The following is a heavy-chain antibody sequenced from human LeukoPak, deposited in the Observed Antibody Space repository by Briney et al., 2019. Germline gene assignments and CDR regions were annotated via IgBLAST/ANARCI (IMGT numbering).Heavy chain of an antibody. CDR3: ARANSSSWYGGFDP. CDR1: GDSVSSNSVT. J-gene: IGHJ5*02. V-gene: IGHV6-1*01. Sequence: SQTLSLTCAISGDSVSSNSVTWNWIRQSPSRGLEWLGRTYYRSKWYNDYAVSVKSRITINPDTSKNQFSLQLNSVTPEDTAVYYCARANSSSWYGGFDPWGQGALVTVSS. D-gene: IGHD6-13*01. CDR2: TYYRSKWYN.